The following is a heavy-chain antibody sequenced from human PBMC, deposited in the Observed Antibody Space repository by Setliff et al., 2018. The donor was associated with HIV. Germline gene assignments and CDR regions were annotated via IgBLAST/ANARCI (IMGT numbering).Heavy chain of an antibody. CDR3: ARRKGGYGLDV. V-gene: IGHV4-61*02. Sequence: PSETPSLTCTVSGGSITSADYYWTWIRQPAGKGLEWIGRFSVPGTTNYGPSFKSRLTIWVDMSKNQFSLKLTSVTAADTAVYYCARRKGGYGLDVWGQGTTVTVSS. CDR2: FSVPGTT. J-gene: IGHJ6*02. D-gene: IGHD3-16*01. CDR1: GGSITSADYY.